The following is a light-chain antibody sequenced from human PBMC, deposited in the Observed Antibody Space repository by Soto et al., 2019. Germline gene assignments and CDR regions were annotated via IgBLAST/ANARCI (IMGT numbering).Light chain of an antibody. CDR1: SSDVGAYNY. Sequence: QSALTQPASVSGSPGQSITISCTGTSSDVGAYNYVSWYQQHPGKAPKVLIYEVSNRPSRVSNRFSGSKSGNTASLTISGLQAEDEYDYYCSSYTSSSTLVFGTGTKLTVL. CDR3: SSYTSSSTLV. J-gene: IGLJ1*01. V-gene: IGLV2-14*01. CDR2: EVS.